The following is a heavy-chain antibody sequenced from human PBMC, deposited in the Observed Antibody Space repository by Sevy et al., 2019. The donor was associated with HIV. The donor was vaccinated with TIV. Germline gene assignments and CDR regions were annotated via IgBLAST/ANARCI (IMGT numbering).Heavy chain of an antibody. Sequence: SETLSLTCAVYGGSLSGYYWSWIRQPPGKGLEWIGEIMPSGITNYNPSLKSRVSISIDMSKNQFSLKVNSVTAADTAIYYCARGQWEHPFWGQRTQVTVSS. V-gene: IGHV4-34*01. J-gene: IGHJ4*02. CDR3: ARGQWEHPF. D-gene: IGHD1-26*01. CDR1: GGSLSGYY. CDR2: IMPSGIT.